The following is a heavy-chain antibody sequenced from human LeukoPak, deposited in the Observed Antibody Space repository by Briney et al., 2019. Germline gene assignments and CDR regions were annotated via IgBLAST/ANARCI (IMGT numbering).Heavy chain of an antibody. CDR1: GGTFSSYA. Sequence: SVKVSCKASGGTFSSYAISWVRQAPGQGLEWMGGIIPIFGTANYAQKFQGRVTITADKSTSTAYMELRSLRSDDTAVYYCARGYSGSYMSYWGQGTLVTVSS. V-gene: IGHV1-69*06. CDR2: IIPIFGTA. D-gene: IGHD1-26*01. J-gene: IGHJ4*02. CDR3: ARGYSGSYMSY.